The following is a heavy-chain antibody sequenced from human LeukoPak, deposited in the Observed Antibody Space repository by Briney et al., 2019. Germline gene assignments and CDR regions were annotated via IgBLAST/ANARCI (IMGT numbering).Heavy chain of an antibody. J-gene: IGHJ6*02. Sequence: ASVNVSCKASGYTSTNFDINWVRQATGQGLEWMGWMNLNSGRTGYRQEFQGRVTMTTNTSITTAYMELSRLRSEDTDVYYCAMAYAMAGWSQATTVTV. CDR2: MNLNSGRT. V-gene: IGHV1-8*01. CDR3: AMAYAMAG. CDR1: GYTSTNFD.